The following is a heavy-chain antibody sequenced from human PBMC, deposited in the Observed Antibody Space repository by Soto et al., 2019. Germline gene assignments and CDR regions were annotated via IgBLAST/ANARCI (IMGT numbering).Heavy chain of an antibody. Sequence: QVQLVQSGAEVKKPGASVKVSCKASGYTFTSYAMHWVRQAPGQRLEWMGWINAGNGNTKYSQKFQGRVTITRDTSASTAYMELSSLRSEDTAVYYCARDLTTGTRGGWFDPWGQGTLVTVPS. D-gene: IGHD1-1*01. J-gene: IGHJ5*02. CDR3: ARDLTTGTRGGWFDP. CDR2: INAGNGNT. CDR1: GYTFTSYA. V-gene: IGHV1-3*01.